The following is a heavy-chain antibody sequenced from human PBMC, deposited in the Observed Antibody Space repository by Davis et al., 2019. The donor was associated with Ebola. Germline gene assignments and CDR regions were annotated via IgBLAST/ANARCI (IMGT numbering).Heavy chain of an antibody. CDR1: GFTFSSYW. V-gene: IGHV3-7*01. CDR3: ARDVRIHSSGYRYYYGMDV. J-gene: IGHJ6*02. CDR2: IKQDGSEK. Sequence: PGGSLRLSCAASGFTFSSYWMSWVRQAPGKGLEWVANIKQDGSEKYYVDSVKGRFTISRDNAKNSLYLQMNSLRDEDTAVYYCARDVRIHSSGYRYYYGMDVWGQGTTVTVSS. D-gene: IGHD3-22*01.